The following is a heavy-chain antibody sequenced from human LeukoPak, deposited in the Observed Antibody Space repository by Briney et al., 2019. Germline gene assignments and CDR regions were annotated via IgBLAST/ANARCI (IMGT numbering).Heavy chain of an antibody. D-gene: IGHD3-10*01. V-gene: IGHV4-4*07. J-gene: IGHJ6*03. CDR2: IYTSGST. Sequence: SETLSLTCTVSGGSISSYYWSWIRQPAGKGLEWLGRIYTSGSTNYNPSLKRRVTMSVDTSKNQFSLKLSSVTAEDTAVYYCARGGLITMVRGPLRYYYMDVWGKGTTVTISS. CDR1: GGSISSYY. CDR3: ARGGLITMVRGPLRYYYMDV.